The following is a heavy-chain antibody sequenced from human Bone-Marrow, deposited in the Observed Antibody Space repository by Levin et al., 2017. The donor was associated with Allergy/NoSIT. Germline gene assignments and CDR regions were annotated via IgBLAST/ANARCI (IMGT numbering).Heavy chain of an antibody. CDR1: GGSIRGYY. J-gene: IGHJ3*02. V-gene: IGHV4-59*01. CDR2: ISKTGIN. CDR3: ARDVALNTNYVAFDI. D-gene: IGHD3-16*01. Sequence: PSETLSLTCIVSGGSIRGYYRSWFRQAPGKGLEWIGYISKTGINRYNPSLEGRVTISEDSSKSQFSLKLTSVTAADTAVYFCARDVALNTNYVAFDIWGQGTMVIVSS.